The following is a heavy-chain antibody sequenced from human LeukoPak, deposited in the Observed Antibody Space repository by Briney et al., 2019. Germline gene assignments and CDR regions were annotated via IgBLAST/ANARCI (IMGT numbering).Heavy chain of an antibody. Sequence: GGSLRLSCAASGFTFSSYCMNWVRQAPGKGLEWVSSISSSSSYIYYADSVKGRFTISRDNAKNSLYLQMNSLRAEDTAVYYCATVGRTSDAFDIWGQGTMVTASS. CDR1: GFTFSSYC. D-gene: IGHD1-26*01. V-gene: IGHV3-21*01. J-gene: IGHJ3*02. CDR3: ATVGRTSDAFDI. CDR2: ISSSSSYI.